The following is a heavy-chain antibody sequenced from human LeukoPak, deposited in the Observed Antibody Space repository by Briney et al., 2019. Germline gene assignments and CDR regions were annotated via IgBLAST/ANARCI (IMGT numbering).Heavy chain of an antibody. CDR1: GYTFTSYG. D-gene: IGHD3-3*01. V-gene: IGHV1-18*01. CDR3: ARVVIDFWSGYYTTYYFDY. Sequence: ASVKVSCKASGYTFTSYGISWVRQAPGQGLEWMGWISAYNGNTNYAQKLQGRVTMTTDTSTSTAYMELRSLRSDDTAVYYCARVVIDFWSGYYTTYYFDYWGQGTLATVSS. J-gene: IGHJ4*02. CDR2: ISAYNGNT.